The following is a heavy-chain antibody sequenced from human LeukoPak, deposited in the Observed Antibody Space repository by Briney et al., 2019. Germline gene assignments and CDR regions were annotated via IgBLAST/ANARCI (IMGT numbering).Heavy chain of an antibody. CDR1: GYSFTSYW. CDR3: ARLPTGGWLQGPLDY. CDR2: IYPGDSDT. Sequence: GESLKISCKGSGYSFTSYWIGWVRQMPGKGLEWMGIIYPGDSDTRYSPSFQGQVTISADKSISTAYLQWSSLKASDTAMYYCARLPTGGWLQGPLDYWGQGTLVTVSS. D-gene: IGHD5-24*01. J-gene: IGHJ4*02. V-gene: IGHV5-51*01.